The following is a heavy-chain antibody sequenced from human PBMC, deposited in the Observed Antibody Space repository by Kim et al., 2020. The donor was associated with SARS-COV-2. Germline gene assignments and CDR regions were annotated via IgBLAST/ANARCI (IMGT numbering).Heavy chain of an antibody. CDR1: GFTFSSYA. D-gene: IGHD6-13*01. Sequence: GGSLRLSCAASGFTFSSYAMHWVRQAPGKGLEWVAVISYDGSNKYYADSVKGRFTISRDNSKNTLYLQMNSLRAEDTAVYYCARSRGVYGFFDYWGQGTLVIVSS. J-gene: IGHJ4*02. V-gene: IGHV3-30*04. CDR2: ISYDGSNK. CDR3: ARSRGVYGFFDY.